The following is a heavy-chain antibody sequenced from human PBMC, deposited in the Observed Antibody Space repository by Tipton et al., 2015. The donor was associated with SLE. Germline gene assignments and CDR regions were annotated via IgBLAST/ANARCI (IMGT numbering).Heavy chain of an antibody. V-gene: IGHV1-8*01. D-gene: IGHD1-26*01. Sequence: QLVQSGAEVKKPGASVKVSCKASGYTFTSYDINWVRQATGQGLEWMGWMNPNSGNTGYAQKFQGRVTMTRNTSISTAYMELSSLRSEDTAVYYCARCVIHPYVGATIWYFDLWGRGTLVTVSS. CDR3: ARCVIHPYVGATIWYFDL. CDR1: GYTFTSYD. J-gene: IGHJ2*01. CDR2: MNPNSGNT.